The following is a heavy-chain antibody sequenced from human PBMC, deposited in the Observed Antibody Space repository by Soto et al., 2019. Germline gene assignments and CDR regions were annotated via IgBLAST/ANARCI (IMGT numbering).Heavy chain of an antibody. CDR1: GVTFSSYA. Sequence: SSVKVSCKASGVTFSSYAISWVRQAPGQGLEWMGGIIPIFGTANYAQKFQGRVTITADESTSTAYMELSSLRSEDTTVYYCARDVLGYCSGGSCYSNGMDVWGQGTTVTVSS. CDR3: ARDVLGYCSGGSCYSNGMDV. CDR2: IIPIFGTA. V-gene: IGHV1-69*13. J-gene: IGHJ6*02. D-gene: IGHD2-15*01.